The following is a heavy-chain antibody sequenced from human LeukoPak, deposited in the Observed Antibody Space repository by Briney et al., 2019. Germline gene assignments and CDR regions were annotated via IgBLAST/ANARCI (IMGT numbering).Heavy chain of an antibody. V-gene: IGHV3-11*06. J-gene: IGHJ4*02. CDR2: TTSDGVYT. CDR1: GFTFSECY. CDR3: AKGEIFGVAPNDY. Sequence: GGSLRLSCAASGFTFSECYMSWMRQAPGRGLEWVAYTTSDGVYTKYADSVKGRFTISRDNAKNTLYLRMNSLRVEDTAIYYCAKGEIFGVAPNDYWGQGTLVSVSS. D-gene: IGHD3-3*01.